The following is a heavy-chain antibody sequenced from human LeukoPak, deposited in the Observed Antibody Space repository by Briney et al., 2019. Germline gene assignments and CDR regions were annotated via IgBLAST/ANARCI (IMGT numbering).Heavy chain of an antibody. D-gene: IGHD3-22*01. CDR3: ARGYYYDTSGPYFDY. CDR1: GFTFSSYW. V-gene: IGHV3-74*01. Sequence: GGSLRLSCAASGFTFSSYWMHWVRHGPGKVLVWVSGISSDGSSTRYADSVKGRFTISRDNAKNTLYLQMNSLRADDTAVYYCARGYYYDTSGPYFDYWGQGTLVTVSS. CDR2: ISSDGSST. J-gene: IGHJ4*02.